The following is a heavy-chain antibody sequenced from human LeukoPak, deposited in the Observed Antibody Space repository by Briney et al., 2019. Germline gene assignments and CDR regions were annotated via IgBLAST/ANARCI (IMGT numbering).Heavy chain of an antibody. CDR3: VRVLATVTTCYDY. CDR1: GYTFTGYY. J-gene: IGHJ4*02. Sequence: ASVKVSCEASGYTFTGYYMHWVRQAPGQGLEWMGWINPNSGGTNYAQKFQGRVTMTRDTSISTAYMELSRLRSDDTAVYYCVRVLATVTTCYDYWGQGTLVTVSS. D-gene: IGHD4-17*01. V-gene: IGHV1-2*02. CDR2: INPNSGGT.